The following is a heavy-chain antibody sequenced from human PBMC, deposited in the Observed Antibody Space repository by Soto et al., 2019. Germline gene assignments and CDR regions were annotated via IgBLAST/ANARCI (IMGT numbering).Heavy chain of an antibody. D-gene: IGHD2-8*01. CDR3: ARDRCTNGVCYPYRYYYYGMDV. Sequence: QVQLVQSGAEVKNPGSSVKVSCKASGGTFSSYAISWVRQAPGQGLEWMGGIIPIFGTANYAQKFQGRVTITADESTSTAYMELSSLRSEDTAVYYCARDRCTNGVCYPYRYYYYGMDVWGQGTTVTVSS. CDR1: GGTFSSYA. V-gene: IGHV1-69*01. CDR2: IIPIFGTA. J-gene: IGHJ6*02.